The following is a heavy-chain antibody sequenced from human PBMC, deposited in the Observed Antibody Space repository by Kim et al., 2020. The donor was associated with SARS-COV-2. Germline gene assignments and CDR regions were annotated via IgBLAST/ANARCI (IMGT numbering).Heavy chain of an antibody. CDR3: ARAHSPRPVLGFWSGYDYYGMDV. D-gene: IGHD3-3*01. CDR2: IIPIFGTA. V-gene: IGHV1-69*13. Sequence: SVKVSCKASGGTFSSYAISWVRQAPGQGLEWMGGIIPIFGTANYAQKFQGRVTITADESTSTAYMELSSLRSEDTAVYYCARAHSPRPVLGFWSGYDYYGMDVWGQGTTVTVSS. CDR1: GGTFSSYA. J-gene: IGHJ6*02.